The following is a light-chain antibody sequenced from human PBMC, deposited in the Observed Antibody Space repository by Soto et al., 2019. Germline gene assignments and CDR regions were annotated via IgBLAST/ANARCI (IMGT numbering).Light chain of an antibody. CDR1: LSLVYSDGSTS. CDR2: KVS. J-gene: IGKJ5*01. V-gene: IGKV2-30*01. Sequence: DVVLTQSPLSLPVTLGQPASISCRSSLSLVYSDGSTSLNWFQQRPGQSPRRLTYKVSNRDSGVPDRFGGSGSGTDFTLDISRVEAEDVGVYYGVQGTHWPPITFGQGTRLEIK. CDR3: VQGTHWPPIT.